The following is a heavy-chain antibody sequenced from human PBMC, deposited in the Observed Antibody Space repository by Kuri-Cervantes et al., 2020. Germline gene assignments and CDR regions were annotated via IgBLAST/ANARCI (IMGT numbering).Heavy chain of an antibody. V-gene: IGHV3-23*01. CDR1: GFTFSSYA. CDR2: ISGSGGNT. Sequence: GESLKISCAASGFTFSSYAMSWVRQAPGKGLEWVSVISGSGGNTYYAESVKGRFTISRDNSKNTLYVQMNSLRAGDTAIYYCAKDHQSSTNNCDYMDVWGKGTTVTVSS. D-gene: IGHD1-20*01. CDR3: AKDHQSSTNNCDYMDV. J-gene: IGHJ6*03.